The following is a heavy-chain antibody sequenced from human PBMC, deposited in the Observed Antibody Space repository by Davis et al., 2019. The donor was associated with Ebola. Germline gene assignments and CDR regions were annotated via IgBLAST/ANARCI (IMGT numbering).Heavy chain of an antibody. CDR3: ARGGGSTRNKRDYYMDV. D-gene: IGHD2-2*01. CDR2: IYYSGST. CDR1: GGSFSGYY. J-gene: IGHJ6*03. Sequence: PSETLSLTCAVYGGSFSGYYWSWIRQPPGKGLEWIGYIYYSGSTNYDPSLKSRVTISVDTSKNQFSLKLSSVTAADTAVYYCARGGGSTRNKRDYYMDVWGKGTTVTVSS. V-gene: IGHV4-34*01.